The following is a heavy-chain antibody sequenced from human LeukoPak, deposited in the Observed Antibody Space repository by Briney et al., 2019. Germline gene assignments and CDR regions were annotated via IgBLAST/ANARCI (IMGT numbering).Heavy chain of an antibody. J-gene: IGHJ5*02. V-gene: IGHV1-2*02. CDR1: GYTFTGYY. CDR3: AREGLHYDILTGYYQNWFDP. CDR2: INPNSGGT. Sequence: KPGASVKVSCKASGYTFTGYYMHWVRQAPGQGLEWMGWINPNSGGTNYAQKFQGRVTMTRDTSISTAYMELSRLRSDDTAVYYCAREGLHYDILTGYYQNWFDPWGQGTLVTVSS. D-gene: IGHD3-9*01.